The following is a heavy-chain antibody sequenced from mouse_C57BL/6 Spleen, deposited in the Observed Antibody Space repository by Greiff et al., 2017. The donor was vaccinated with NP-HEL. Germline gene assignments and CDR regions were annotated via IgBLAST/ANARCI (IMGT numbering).Heavy chain of an antibody. CDR3: ARSSLAY. Sequence: EVQRVESGGGLVKPGGSLKLSCAASGFTFSSYAMSWVRQTPEKRLEWVATISDGGSYTYYPDNVKGRFTISRDNAKNNLYLQMSHLKSEDTAMYYCARSSLAYWGQGTLVTVSA. CDR2: ISDGGSYT. D-gene: IGHD6-1*01. V-gene: IGHV5-4*01. CDR1: GFTFSSYA. J-gene: IGHJ3*01.